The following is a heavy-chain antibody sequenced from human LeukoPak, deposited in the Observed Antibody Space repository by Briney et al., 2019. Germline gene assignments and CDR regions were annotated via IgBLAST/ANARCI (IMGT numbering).Heavy chain of an antibody. Sequence: ASVKVSCKASGYTFIRYGITWVRQAPGQGLEWMAWISPYNGNTKYAQKFQGRVTMTTDTSTSTAYMELSGLRSDDTAIYYCAGGWEPYDYWFDPWGQGTLVTVSS. J-gene: IGHJ5*02. CDR1: GYTFIRYG. D-gene: IGHD5-12*01. V-gene: IGHV1-18*01. CDR2: ISPYNGNT. CDR3: AGGWEPYDYWFDP.